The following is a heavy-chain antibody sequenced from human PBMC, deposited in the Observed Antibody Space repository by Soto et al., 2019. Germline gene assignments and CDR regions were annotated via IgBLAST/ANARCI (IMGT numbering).Heavy chain of an antibody. CDR1: GYTFTDFY. D-gene: IGHD3-22*01. CDR2: IIPIFGTA. V-gene: IGHV1-69*06. Sequence: SVKVSCKSSGYTFTDFYIHWVRQAPGQGLEWMGGIIPIFGTANYAQKFQGRVTITADKSTSTAYMELSSLRSEDTAVYYCAINYYDSSGYYWSQDYWGQGTLVTVSS. J-gene: IGHJ4*02. CDR3: AINYYDSSGYYWSQDY.